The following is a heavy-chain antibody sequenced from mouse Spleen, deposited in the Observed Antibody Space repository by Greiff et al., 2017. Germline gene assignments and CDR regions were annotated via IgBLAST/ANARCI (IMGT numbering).Heavy chain of an antibody. CDR2: INPYNDGT. V-gene: IGHV1-14*01. CDR1: GYTFTSYV. Sequence: EVQLQESGPELVKPGASVKMSCKASGYTFTSYVMNWVKQKPGQGLEWIGCINPYNDGTKYNEKFKGKATLTSEKSSSTAYMELSSLTSEDSAFYYCVRAYDHDEGAWFAYWGQGTLVTVSA. J-gene: IGHJ3*01. D-gene: IGHD2-4*01. CDR3: VRAYDHDEGAWFAY.